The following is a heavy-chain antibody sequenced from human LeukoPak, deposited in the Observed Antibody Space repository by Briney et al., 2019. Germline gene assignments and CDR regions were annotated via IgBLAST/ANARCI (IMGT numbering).Heavy chain of an antibody. V-gene: IGHV3-21*01. CDR3: ARATGDFWSGYSFDY. CDR1: GFTFSNYN. J-gene: IGHJ4*02. Sequence: GGSLRLSCAASGFTFSNYNMNWVRQAPGKGLEWVSSISSSSSYIYYADSVKGRFTISRDNAKNSLYLQMNSLRAEDTAVYYCARATGDFWSGYSFDYWGQGTLVTVSS. D-gene: IGHD3-3*01. CDR2: ISSSSSYI.